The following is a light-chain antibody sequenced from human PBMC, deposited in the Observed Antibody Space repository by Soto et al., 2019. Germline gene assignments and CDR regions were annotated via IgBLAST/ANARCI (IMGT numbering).Light chain of an antibody. V-gene: IGKV3D-15*01. CDR1: QSVSSTY. CDR2: GAS. CDR3: QQYNSWPPGT. J-gene: IGKJ1*01. Sequence: EFVLSQSPDTLSLSPGERATLSCRASQSVSSTYLAWYQQRPGQAPRLLIYGASTRATGIPARFSGSGSGTEFTLTISSLQPEDFAVYYCQQYNSWPPGTFGQGTKVDI.